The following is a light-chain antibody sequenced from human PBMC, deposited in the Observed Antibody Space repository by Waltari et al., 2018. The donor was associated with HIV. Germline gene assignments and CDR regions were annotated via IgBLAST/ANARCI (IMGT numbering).Light chain of an antibody. CDR2: AAS. CDR3: QQSYSTLWT. Sequence: DIQMTQSPSSLSASVGDRVTITCRASPSISSYLNWYQQKPGKATKLLIYAASSLQSGVPSRFSGSGSGTYITLTIISLQPEDFATYYCQQSYSTLWTFGQGTKVEIK. V-gene: IGKV1-39*01. CDR1: PSISSY. J-gene: IGKJ1*01.